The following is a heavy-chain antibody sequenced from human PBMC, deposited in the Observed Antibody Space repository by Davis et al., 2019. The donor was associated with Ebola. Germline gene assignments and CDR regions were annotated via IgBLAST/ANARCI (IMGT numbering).Heavy chain of an antibody. CDR2: IVVGSGNT. Sequence: AASVKVSCKASGFTFTSSAMQWVRQARGQRLEWIGWIVVGSGNTKYAQKFQERVTITRDMSTSTAYMELSSLRSEDTAVYYCARGPTTVTTRNWFDPWGQGTLVTVSS. CDR1: GFTFTSSA. J-gene: IGHJ5*02. V-gene: IGHV1-58*02. CDR3: ARGPTTVTTRNWFDP. D-gene: IGHD4-17*01.